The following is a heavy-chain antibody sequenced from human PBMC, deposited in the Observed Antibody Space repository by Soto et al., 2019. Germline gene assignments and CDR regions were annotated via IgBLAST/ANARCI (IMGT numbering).Heavy chain of an antibody. Sequence: EVQLAESGGGLAQPGGSLRLSCAASGFTLRGYAMDWVRQAPGKGLEYVSGISSNGVGTYYANSVQGRFTISRDNSKNTVYLQMGSLRPEDMAVYYCARRARPDFYYMDGWGKGTTVTVS. CDR1: GFTLRGYA. D-gene: IGHD6-6*01. V-gene: IGHV3-64*01. J-gene: IGHJ6*03. CDR2: ISSNGVGT. CDR3: ARRARPDFYYMDG.